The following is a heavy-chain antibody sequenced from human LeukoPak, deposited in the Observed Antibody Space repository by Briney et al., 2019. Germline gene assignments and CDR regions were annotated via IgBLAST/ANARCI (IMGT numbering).Heavy chain of an antibody. Sequence: GGSLRLSCAASGFTFSSYAMSWVRQAPGKGLEWVSAISGSGGSTYYADSVKGRFTISRDNSKNTLYLQMSSLRAEDTAVYYCAKGGLTSHYYYGMDVWGQGTTVTVSS. J-gene: IGHJ6*02. V-gene: IGHV3-23*01. D-gene: IGHD1-1*01. CDR1: GFTFSSYA. CDR3: AKGGLTSHYYYGMDV. CDR2: ISGSGGST.